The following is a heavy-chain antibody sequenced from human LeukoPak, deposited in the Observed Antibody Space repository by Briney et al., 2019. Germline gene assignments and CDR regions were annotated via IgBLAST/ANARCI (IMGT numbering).Heavy chain of an antibody. J-gene: IGHJ4*02. CDR2: TYYRSRWYN. CDR3: AREGYSGYDFSSSSLYGLGY. V-gene: IGHV6-1*01. Sequence: SQTLSLTCAVSGDSVSSNNIAWNWIRQSPSRGLECLGRTYYRSRWYNDYAVSVRSRVTINAHTSKNQLFLQLNSVTPEDTAVYYCAREGYSGYDFSSSSLYGLGYWGQGTLVTVSS. CDR1: GDSVSSNNIA. D-gene: IGHD5-12*01.